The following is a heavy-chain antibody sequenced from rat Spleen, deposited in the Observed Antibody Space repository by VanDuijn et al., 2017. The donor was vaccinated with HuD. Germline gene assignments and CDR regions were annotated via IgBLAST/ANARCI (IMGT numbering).Heavy chain of an antibody. Sequence: QVQLKESGPGLVQPSQTLSLTCTVSGFSLTSYNVHWVRQSTGKGLEWLGLIWTDGNTGYNSALKSRLTFTRDTSKSQVFLKMNSLQTEDTAMYFCARGSVFFDYWGRGVMVTVSS. CDR1: GFSLTSYN. V-gene: IGHV2-30*01. CDR2: IWTDGNT. J-gene: IGHJ2*01. CDR3: ARGSVFFDY.